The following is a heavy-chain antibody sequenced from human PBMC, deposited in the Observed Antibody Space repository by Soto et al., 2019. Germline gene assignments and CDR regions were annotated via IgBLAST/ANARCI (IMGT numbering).Heavy chain of an antibody. V-gene: IGHV1-2*02. CDR3: GRGRSGQIVVFY. CDR1: GYTFTGHY. CDR2: IGPESGAT. J-gene: IGHJ4*02. Sequence: ASVKVSCKASGYTFTGHYIHWVRQAPEQGPEWMGEIGPESGATRYAQKFQGRVTMTMDMSITAVYMELSNLSPDDTAVYYCGRGRSGQIVVFYWAQGTPVTVSS. D-gene: IGHD5-12*01.